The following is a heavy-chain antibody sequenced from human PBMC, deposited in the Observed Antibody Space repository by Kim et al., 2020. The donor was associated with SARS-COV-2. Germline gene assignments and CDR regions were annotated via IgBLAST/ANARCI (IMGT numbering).Heavy chain of an antibody. Sequence: SETLSLTCAVYGGSFSGYYWSWIRQPPGKGLEWIGEINHSGSTNYNPSLKSRVTISVDTSKNQFSLKLSSVTAADTAVYYCARSRRIAAAGYYYYMDVWG. D-gene: IGHD6-13*01. V-gene: IGHV4-34*01. CDR3: ARSRRIAAAGYYYYMDV. CDR1: GGSFSGYY. CDR2: INHSGST. J-gene: IGHJ6*03.